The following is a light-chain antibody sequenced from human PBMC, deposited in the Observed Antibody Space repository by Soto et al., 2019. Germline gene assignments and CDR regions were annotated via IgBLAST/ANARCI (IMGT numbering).Light chain of an antibody. J-gene: IGKJ3*01. CDR3: QESHTTLMST. CDR2: AAS. CDR1: QNIRNT. Sequence: DIQMTQSPSSLSASVGDRVTITCRASQNIRNTLNWYQHKPGKAPKLLIYAASHLESGVPSRFSVSGSGTEFTLTISRLQPEDFATYYCQESHTTLMSTFGPGTKVD. V-gene: IGKV1-39*01.